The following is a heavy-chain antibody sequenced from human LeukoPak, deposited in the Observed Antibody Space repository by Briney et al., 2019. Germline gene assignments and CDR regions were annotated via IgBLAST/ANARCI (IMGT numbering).Heavy chain of an antibody. D-gene: IGHD3-22*01. Sequence: SETLSLTCTVSGGSISSSSYYWGRIRQPPGKGLEWIGSIYYSGSTYYNPSLKSRVTISVDTSKNQFSLKLSSVTAADTAVYFCARGPYSYDSSGAFDIWGQGTMVTVSS. CDR2: IYYSGST. J-gene: IGHJ3*02. V-gene: IGHV4-39*01. CDR3: ARGPYSYDSSGAFDI. CDR1: GGSISSSSYY.